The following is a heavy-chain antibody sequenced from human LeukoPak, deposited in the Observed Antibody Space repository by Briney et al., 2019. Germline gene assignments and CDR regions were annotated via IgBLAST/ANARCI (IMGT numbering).Heavy chain of an antibody. D-gene: IGHD3-10*01. Sequence: SETLSLTCTVSGGSISRYYWSWLRQPPGKGLEWIGYIYYSGSTNYNPSLKSRVTISVDTSKNQFSLKLSSVTAADTAVYYCARGLGFGANWFDPWGQGTLVTVSS. J-gene: IGHJ5*02. V-gene: IGHV4-59*01. CDR3: ARGLGFGANWFDP. CDR2: IYYSGST. CDR1: GGSISRYY.